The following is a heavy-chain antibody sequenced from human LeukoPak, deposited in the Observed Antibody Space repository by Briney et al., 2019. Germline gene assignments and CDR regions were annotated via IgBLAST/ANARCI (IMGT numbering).Heavy chain of an antibody. CDR2: IYYSGTT. CDR3: ARGGDYLFDY. CDR1: GGSISSYY. D-gene: IGHD4-17*01. J-gene: IGHJ4*02. V-gene: IGHV4-59*01. Sequence: SETLSLTCTVSGGSISSYYRSWIRQPPGKGLECIGYIYYSGTTNYNPSLKSRVTISVDTSKNQFSLKLRSVTAADTAVYYCARGGDYLFDYWGQGTLVTVSS.